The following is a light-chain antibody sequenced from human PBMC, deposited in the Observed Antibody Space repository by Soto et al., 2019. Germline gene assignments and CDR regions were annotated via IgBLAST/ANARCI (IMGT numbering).Light chain of an antibody. J-gene: IGLJ2*01. Sequence: SYELTQPPSVSVAPGKTARITCGGNNIGSKSVHWYQQKPGQAPVLVIYYDSDRPSGIPEGFSGSNSGNTATLTISRVEAGDEADYYCQVWDSSSDHPVVFGGGTKVTVL. CDR2: YDS. CDR3: QVWDSSSDHPVV. CDR1: NIGSKS. V-gene: IGLV3-21*04.